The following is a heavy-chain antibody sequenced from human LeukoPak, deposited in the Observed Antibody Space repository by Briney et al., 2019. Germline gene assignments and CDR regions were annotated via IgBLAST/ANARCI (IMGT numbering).Heavy chain of an antibody. V-gene: IGHV3-23*01. CDR2: ITGAGDTT. CDR1: GFTFNTFA. CDR3: VRDRNYYEALQRSY. J-gene: IGHJ4*02. D-gene: IGHD3-3*01. Sequence: GGSLRLSCAASGFTFNTFAMSWVRQDPGRGLEWVSSITGAGDTTFYPESVKGRFTISRDNSKNTLYLQMNSLRVEDTALYFCVRDRNYYEALQRSYWGQGTLVTVSS.